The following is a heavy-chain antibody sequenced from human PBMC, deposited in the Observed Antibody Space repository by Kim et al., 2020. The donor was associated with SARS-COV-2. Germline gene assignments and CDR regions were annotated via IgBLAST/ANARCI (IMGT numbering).Heavy chain of an antibody. CDR2: IYHSGST. D-gene: IGHD3-9*01. CDR1: AGSISSSNW. J-gene: IGHJ5*02. Sequence: SETLSLTCAVSAGSISSSNWWSWVRQPPGKGLEWIGEIYHSGSTNYNPSLKSRVTISVDKSKNQFSLKLSPVTAADTAVYYCSRSDWLSNWFDPWGQGTLVTVSS. CDR3: SRSDWLSNWFDP. V-gene: IGHV4-4*02.